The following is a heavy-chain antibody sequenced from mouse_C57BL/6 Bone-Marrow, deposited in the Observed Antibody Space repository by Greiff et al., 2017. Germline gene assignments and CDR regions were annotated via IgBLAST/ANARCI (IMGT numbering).Heavy chain of an antibody. D-gene: IGHD1-1*01. CDR1: GFNIKDDY. Sequence: VQLQQSGAELVRPGASVKLSCTASGFNIKDDYMHWVKQRPEQGLEWIGWIDPENGDTEYASKFQGKATITADTSSNTAYLQLSSLTSEDTAVYYCTTGVVGYWGQGTTLTVSS. J-gene: IGHJ2*01. CDR3: TTGVVGY. V-gene: IGHV14-4*01. CDR2: IDPENGDT.